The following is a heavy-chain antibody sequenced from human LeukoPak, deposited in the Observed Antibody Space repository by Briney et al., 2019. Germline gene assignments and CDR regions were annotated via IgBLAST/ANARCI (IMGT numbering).Heavy chain of an antibody. J-gene: IGHJ4*02. D-gene: IGHD6-6*01. Sequence: PGGSLRLSCAASGFTFSNHGMHWVRLAPGKGLEWVANIWYDGSQEYYADTVKGRFTISRDISKNTLYLQMNSLRAEDTAVYYCARDLAAARLDFRGQGTLVTVSS. CDR2: IWYDGSQE. CDR1: GFTFSNHG. V-gene: IGHV3-33*01. CDR3: ARDLAAARLDF.